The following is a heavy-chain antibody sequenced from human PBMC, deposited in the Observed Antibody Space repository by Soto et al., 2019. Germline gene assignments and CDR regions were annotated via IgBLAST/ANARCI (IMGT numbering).Heavy chain of an antibody. J-gene: IGHJ2*01. V-gene: IGHV3-74*01. CDR3: ARVGTGNWYFDL. CDR2: INSDGSTR. CDR1: GFTFSSYW. D-gene: IGHD1-1*01. Sequence: EVQLVESGGGLVQPGESLRLSCAASGFTFSSYWMHWVRQAPGKGLVWVSRINSDGSTRSSADSVKGRFTISRDNAKNTLYLQMNNLSAEDTAVYYCARVGTGNWYFDLWGRGTLVTVSS.